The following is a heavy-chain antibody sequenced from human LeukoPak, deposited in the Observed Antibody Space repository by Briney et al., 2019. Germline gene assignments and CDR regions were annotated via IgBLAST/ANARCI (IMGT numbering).Heavy chain of an antibody. J-gene: IGHJ4*01. CDR1: GASINNNF. D-gene: IGHD3-22*01. CDR2: IYSSGSA. Sequence: SETLSLTCTVSGASINNNFWTWIRQPPGKGLEWIGYIYSSGSANYNPSLKSRVIISGDTSKNQISLNLTSVTAADTAVYFCARHLDYYDTWGHGTLVTVSS. V-gene: IGHV4-59*08. CDR3: ARHLDYYDT.